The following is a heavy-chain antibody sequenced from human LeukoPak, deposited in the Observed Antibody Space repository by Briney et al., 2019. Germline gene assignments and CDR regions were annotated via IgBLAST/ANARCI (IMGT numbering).Heavy chain of an antibody. J-gene: IGHJ6*03. D-gene: IGHD6-13*01. CDR1: GFTFSSNA. V-gene: IGHV3-23*01. Sequence: GGSLRLSCAASGFTFSSNATGWVRQAPGMGLEWVSTICNSGSTTWYADSVKGRFTISRDTSKNTLYLQMNSLRAEDTAVYYCARNVSSWFVYYYYYYMDVWGKATTVTISS. CDR3: ARNVSSWFVYYYYYYMDV. CDR2: ICNSGSTT.